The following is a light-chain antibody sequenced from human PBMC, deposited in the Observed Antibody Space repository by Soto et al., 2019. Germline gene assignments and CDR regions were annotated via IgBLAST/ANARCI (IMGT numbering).Light chain of an antibody. CDR3: QQRSNWPPLT. CDR1: QSVSSD. V-gene: IGKV3-11*01. J-gene: IGKJ4*01. Sequence: EIVLTQSPATLSLSPGERATFSCRASQSVSSDLVWYQQKPGQAPRILIYDASNRATGIPARFSGSGSGTDFTLTISSLEPEDFAVYYCQQRSNWPPLTFGGGTKVEIK. CDR2: DAS.